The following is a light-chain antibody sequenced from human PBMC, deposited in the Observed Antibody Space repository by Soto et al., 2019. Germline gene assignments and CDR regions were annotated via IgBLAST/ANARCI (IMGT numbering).Light chain of an antibody. Sequence: DIQMTQSPSSLSASVGDRVTITCRASQGISNYLAWYQQKPGKVPKPLIYAASTLQSAVPSRFSGSGSGTDFSRTISSLQPEDVATYYCQHYNSPPWTFGQGTKVLIK. V-gene: IGKV1-27*01. CDR3: QHYNSPPWT. J-gene: IGKJ1*01. CDR1: QGISNY. CDR2: AAS.